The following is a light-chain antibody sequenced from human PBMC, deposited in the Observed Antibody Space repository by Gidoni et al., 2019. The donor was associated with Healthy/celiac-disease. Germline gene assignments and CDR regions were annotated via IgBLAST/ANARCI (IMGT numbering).Light chain of an antibody. CDR1: QSVLYSSNNKNY. CDR2: WAS. Sequence: DIVMTQSPDSLAVSLGARATINCKSSQSVLYSSNNKNYLAWYQQKPGQPPKLLIYWASTRESGVPDRFSGSGSGTDFTLTISSLQAEDVAVYYCQQYHSTPLTFGGXTKVEIK. V-gene: IGKV4-1*01. J-gene: IGKJ4*01. CDR3: QQYHSTPLT.